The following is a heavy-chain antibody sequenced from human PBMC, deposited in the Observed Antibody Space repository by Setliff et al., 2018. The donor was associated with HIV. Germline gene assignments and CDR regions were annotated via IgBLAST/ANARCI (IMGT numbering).Heavy chain of an antibody. CDR3: ASPYSGSYYPPEHLPHYGMDV. Sequence: GGSLRLSCEGSGFTFKNYAMNWVRQAPGKGLEWVAFISIGATSVDYADAVKGRFTIFRDNAKNSLYLQMNSLRAEDTAVYYCASPYSGSYYPPEHLPHYGMDVWGQGTTVTVSS. CDR2: ISIGATSV. CDR1: GFTFKNYA. J-gene: IGHJ6*02. V-gene: IGHV3-48*03. D-gene: IGHD1-26*01.